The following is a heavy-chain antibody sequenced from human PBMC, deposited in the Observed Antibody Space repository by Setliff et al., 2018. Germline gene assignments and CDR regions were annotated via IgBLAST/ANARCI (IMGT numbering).Heavy chain of an antibody. Sequence: PGGSLRLSCAASGFTFDDYAMHWVRQAPGKGLEWVSGISWNSGIVAYADSVKGRFTISRDNAKNSLYLQMNSLRADDTAVYYCLKKIIAGAGPPYDYFDYWGQGTLVTVSS. CDR1: GFTFDDYA. V-gene: IGHV3-9*01. J-gene: IGHJ4*02. CDR3: LKKIIAGAGPPYDYFDY. D-gene: IGHD1-26*01. CDR2: ISWNSGIV.